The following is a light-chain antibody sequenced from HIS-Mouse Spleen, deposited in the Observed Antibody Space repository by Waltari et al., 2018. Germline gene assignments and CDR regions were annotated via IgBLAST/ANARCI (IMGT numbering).Light chain of an antibody. V-gene: IGLV2-23*01. CDR1: SSDVGWYTL. Sequence: QSALTQPASVSGSPGQSITISCPGTSSDVGWYTLLHWYQQHPGKAPKLMIYEGSKRPSGVSNRFSGSKSGNTASLTISGLQAEDEADYYCCSYAGSSTWVFGGGTKLTVL. CDR3: CSYAGSSTWV. J-gene: IGLJ3*02. CDR2: EGS.